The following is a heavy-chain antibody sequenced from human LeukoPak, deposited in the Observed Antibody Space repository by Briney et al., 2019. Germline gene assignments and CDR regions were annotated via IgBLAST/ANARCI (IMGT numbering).Heavy chain of an antibody. Sequence: GASVKASCKASGYTFSSYAMNWVRQAPGQGLEWMGWINTNTGNPTYAQGFTGRFVYSLDTSVSTAYLQISSLKAEDTAVYYCARLIAAAATNWFDPWGQGTLVTVSS. CDR1: GYTFSSYA. CDR3: ARLIAAAATNWFDP. J-gene: IGHJ5*02. D-gene: IGHD6-13*01. CDR2: INTNTGNP. V-gene: IGHV7-4-1*02.